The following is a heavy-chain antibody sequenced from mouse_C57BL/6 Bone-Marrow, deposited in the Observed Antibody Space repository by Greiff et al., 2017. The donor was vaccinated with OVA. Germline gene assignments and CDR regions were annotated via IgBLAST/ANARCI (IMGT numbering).Heavy chain of an antibody. J-gene: IGHJ2*01. CDR3: EGESHYGSKGY. CDR1: GFTFSSYA. D-gene: IGHD1-1*01. V-gene: IGHV5-4*01. CDR2: ISDGGSYT. Sequence: VQLKESGGGLVKPGASLKLSCAASGFTFSSYAMPWVRQTPEKRLEWVATISDGGSYTYYPDNVKGRFTISRDNAKNNLYLQMSHLKSEDAAIYDCEGESHYGSKGYGGRGTALTVTS.